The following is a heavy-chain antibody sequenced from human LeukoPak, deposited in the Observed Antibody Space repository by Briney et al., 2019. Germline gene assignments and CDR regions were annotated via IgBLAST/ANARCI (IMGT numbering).Heavy chain of an antibody. Sequence: GGSLRLSCAASGFTFDDYPMHWVRQAPGKGLEWVSGISRNSGSIGYADSVKGRFTISRDNAKNSLYLQMNSLRAEDTALYYCAKHICPMYSYGSCGMDVWGQGTTVTVSS. V-gene: IGHV3-9*01. CDR3: AKHICPMYSYGSCGMDV. D-gene: IGHD5-18*01. J-gene: IGHJ6*02. CDR1: GFTFDDYP. CDR2: ISRNSGSI.